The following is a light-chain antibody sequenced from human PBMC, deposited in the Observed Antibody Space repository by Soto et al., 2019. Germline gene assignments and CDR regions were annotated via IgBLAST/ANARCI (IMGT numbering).Light chain of an antibody. CDR2: YDD. CDR1: SSNIGNNA. J-gene: IGLJ3*02. CDR3: ASWDDTLSGVV. V-gene: IGLV1-36*01. Sequence: QSVLTKPPSVSGAPGQRVTISCSGSSSNIGNNAVNWYQQLPGKAPRALIYYDDLLPSGVSKRFSGSKSGTSVSLAISGLQSDDEADYYCASWDDTLSGVVFGGGTKLTVL.